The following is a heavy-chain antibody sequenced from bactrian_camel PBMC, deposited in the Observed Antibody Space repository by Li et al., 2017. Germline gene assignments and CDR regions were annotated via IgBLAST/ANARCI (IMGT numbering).Heavy chain of an antibody. CDR2: IRASGNT. V-gene: IGHV3S40*01. D-gene: IGHD3*01. Sequence: VQLVESGGGSVQAGGSLRLSCAASGYTFSGDCMGWFRQAPGKGLEWVSTIRASGNTFYVDSVKGRFTISQDNAKNVLYLQMNSLKLEDTAVCYCTAVSGYWGQGTQVTVS. CDR1: GYTFSGDC. J-gene: IGHJ6*01. CDR3: TAVSGY.